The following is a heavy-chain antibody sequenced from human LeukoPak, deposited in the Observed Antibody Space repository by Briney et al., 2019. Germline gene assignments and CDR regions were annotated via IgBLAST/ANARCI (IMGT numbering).Heavy chain of an antibody. D-gene: IGHD2-8*01. CDR3: ARGLMGGWPNFEY. CDR1: GFTFSSYG. J-gene: IGHJ4*02. CDR2: ISGRGDRT. V-gene: IGHV3-23*01. Sequence: GGSLSLSCAASGFTFSSYGMNWVRQAPGKGLEGVSAISGRGDRTYYVDSVKGRFTISRDNAKNSVYLQMNGLRAEDTALYYCARGLMGGWPNFEYWGQGTLVTVSS.